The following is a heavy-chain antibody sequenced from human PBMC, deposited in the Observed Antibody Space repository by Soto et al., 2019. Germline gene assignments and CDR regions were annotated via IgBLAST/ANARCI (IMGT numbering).Heavy chain of an antibody. V-gene: IGHV1-3*05. CDR3: ARSAISPYGGLIGPFDY. CDR1: GYTFTAYA. CDR2: INPGNTNT. J-gene: IGHJ4*02. Sequence: QVQLVQSGGEEKKPGASVKLSCEASGYTFTAYAIHWLRQAPGQRLEWMAWINPGNTNTKYSQKFLGRVSIARDTPASTAYLELGSLRSEDTAVYYCARSAISPYGGLIGPFDYWGQGNLVTVSS. D-gene: IGHD3-16*02.